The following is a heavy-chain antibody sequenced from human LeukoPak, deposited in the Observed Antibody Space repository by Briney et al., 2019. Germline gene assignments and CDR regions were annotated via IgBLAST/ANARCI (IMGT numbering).Heavy chain of an antibody. D-gene: IGHD6-19*01. CDR2: VYYSGST. CDR3: ARGTGTAVY. CDR1: GGSISSYY. V-gene: IGHV4-59*01. J-gene: IGHJ4*02. Sequence: PSETLSLTCTVSGGSISSYYLSWIRQPPGKGLEWIGYVYYSGSTNYNPSLKSRVTISVDTSKNQFSLKLSSVTDADTAVYYCARGTGTAVYWGQGTLVTVSS.